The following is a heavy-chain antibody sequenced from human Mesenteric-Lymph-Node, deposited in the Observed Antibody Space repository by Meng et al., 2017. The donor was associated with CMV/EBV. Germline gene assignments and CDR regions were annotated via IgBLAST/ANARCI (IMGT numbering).Heavy chain of an antibody. J-gene: IGHJ4*02. V-gene: IGHV3-21*01. D-gene: IGHD3-22*01. CDR3: ASALEYYYDSIVPRIDF. Sequence: GGSLRLSCAASGFSFSSYSMNWVRQAPGKGLEWVSSISGNSRRIDYADSVKGRFTISRNNANNSLVLQMNNLRAEDTAVYYCASALEYYYDSIVPRIDFWGQGTVVTVSS. CDR2: ISGNSRRI. CDR1: GFSFSSYS.